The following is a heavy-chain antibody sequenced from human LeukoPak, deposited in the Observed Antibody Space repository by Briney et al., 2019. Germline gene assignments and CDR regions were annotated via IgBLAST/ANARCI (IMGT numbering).Heavy chain of an antibody. Sequence: PGGSLRLSCAASGFTFSSYAMSWVCQAPGKGLKWVSAISGSGGSTYYADSVKGRFTISRDNSKNTLYLQMNSLRAEDTAVYYCAKGLADIVATWYFDYWGQGTLVTVSS. CDR1: GFTFSSYA. CDR3: AKGLADIVATWYFDY. J-gene: IGHJ4*02. V-gene: IGHV3-23*01. CDR2: ISGSGGST. D-gene: IGHD5-12*01.